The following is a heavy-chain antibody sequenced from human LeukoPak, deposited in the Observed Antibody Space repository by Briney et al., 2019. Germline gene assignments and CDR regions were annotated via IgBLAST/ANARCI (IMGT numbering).Heavy chain of an antibody. CDR1: GGSISSYY. V-gene: IGHV4-59*01. D-gene: IGHD3-16*01. CDR3: ARDGGAEVYFDY. J-gene: IGHJ4*02. Sequence: PSETLSLTCIVSGGSISSYYWSWIRQLPGKGLEWIGYIYYSGSANYNPSLKSRVIISVDTSENHFSLKLSSVTAADAAVYYCARDGGAEVYFDYWGQGTLVTVSS. CDR2: IYYSGSA.